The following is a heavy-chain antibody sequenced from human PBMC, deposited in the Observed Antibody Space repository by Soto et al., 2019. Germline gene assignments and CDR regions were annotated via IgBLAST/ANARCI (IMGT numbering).Heavy chain of an antibody. CDR2: ISYDGSNK. CDR1: GFTFSSYA. J-gene: IGHJ4*02. V-gene: IGHV3-30-3*01. Sequence: GGSLRLSCAASGFTFSSYAMYWVRQAPGKGLEWVAVISYDGSNKYYADSVKGRFTISRDNSKNTLYLQMNSLRAEDTAVYYCARDGITMIVVVTTPLDYWGQGTLVTVSS. CDR3: ARDGITMIVVVTTPLDY. D-gene: IGHD3-22*01.